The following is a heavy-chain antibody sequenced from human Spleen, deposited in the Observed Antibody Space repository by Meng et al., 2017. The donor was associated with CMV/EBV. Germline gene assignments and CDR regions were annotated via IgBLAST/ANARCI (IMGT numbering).Heavy chain of an antibody. V-gene: IGHV1-2*02. CDR1: GYTFTAHY. D-gene: IGHD7-27*01. J-gene: IGHJ4*02. Sequence: ASVKVSCKASGYTFTAHYFHWVRQAPGQGLEWMGWIHPQSGVTNYAQKFQARVTLTRDTSINTGYMELSRLTSDDTAVYYCARDKNWGPDYWGQGTLVTVSS. CDR3: ARDKNWGPDY. CDR2: IHPQSGVT.